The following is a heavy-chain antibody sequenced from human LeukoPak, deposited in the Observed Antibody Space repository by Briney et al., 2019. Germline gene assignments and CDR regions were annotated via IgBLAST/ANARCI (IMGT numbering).Heavy chain of an antibody. CDR2: IDSDGSIT. CDR3: ARGRAGCYFDY. J-gene: IGHJ4*02. CDR1: GFTFKNYW. Sequence: GGSLRLSCVASGFTFKNYWMHWVRQAPGKGLVWVSRIDSDGSITIYADSVKGRFTISRDNAKDTLFLQMNSLRADDAAVYYCARGRAGCYFDYWGQGTLVTVSS. V-gene: IGHV3-74*01. D-gene: IGHD6-19*01.